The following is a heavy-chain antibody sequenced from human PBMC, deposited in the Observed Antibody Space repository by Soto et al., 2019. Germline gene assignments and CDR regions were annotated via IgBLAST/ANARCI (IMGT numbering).Heavy chain of an antibody. Sequence: QAQLVQSGAEVKKPGYSVKVSCKASGGTFSSYASSWVRQAPGQGLEWMGGIIPIFGTANYAQKFQGRVTITADESTSTAYMELSSLRSEDTAVYYCARGSLGIRFGELLPLKTNYYYGMDVWGQGTTVTVSS. D-gene: IGHD3-10*01. V-gene: IGHV1-69*01. J-gene: IGHJ6*02. CDR3: ARGSLGIRFGELLPLKTNYYYGMDV. CDR1: GGTFSSYA. CDR2: IIPIFGTA.